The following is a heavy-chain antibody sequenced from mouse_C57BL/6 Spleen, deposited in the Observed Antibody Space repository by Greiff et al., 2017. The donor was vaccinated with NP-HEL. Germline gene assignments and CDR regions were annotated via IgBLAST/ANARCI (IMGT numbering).Heavy chain of an antibody. D-gene: IGHD2-3*01. Sequence: QVQLQQSGPELVKPGASVKISCKASGYAFSSSWMNWVKQRPGKGLEWIGRIYPGDGDTNYNGKFKGKATLTADKSSSTAYMQLSSLTSEDSAVYFCARYHDGYYGGDYWGQGTTLTVSS. CDR1: GYAFSSSW. J-gene: IGHJ2*01. CDR3: ARYHDGYYGGDY. CDR2: IYPGDGDT. V-gene: IGHV1-82*01.